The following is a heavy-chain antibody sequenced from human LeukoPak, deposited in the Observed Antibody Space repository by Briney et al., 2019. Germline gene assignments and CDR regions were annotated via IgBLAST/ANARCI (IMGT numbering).Heavy chain of an antibody. V-gene: IGHV1-69*05. D-gene: IGHD3-22*01. CDR1: GYTLTEFS. J-gene: IGHJ4*01. CDR3: AKRGVVIRVILVGFHKEAYYFDS. CDR2: IIPIFGTA. Sequence: ASVKVSCKVSGYTLTEFSMHWVRQAPGEGLEWMGGIIPIFGTANYAQKFQGRVTITTDESTSTAYMELNSLRAEDTAVYFCAKRGVVIRVILVGFHKEAYYFDSWGQGALVTVSS.